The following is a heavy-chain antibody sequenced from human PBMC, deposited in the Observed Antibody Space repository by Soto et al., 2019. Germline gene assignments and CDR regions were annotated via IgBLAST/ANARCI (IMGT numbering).Heavy chain of an antibody. J-gene: IGHJ4*02. V-gene: IGHV1-46*01. CDR1: GYTFTSYF. D-gene: IGHD2-15*01. Sequence: QVQLVQSGAEVKKPGASVKVSCKASGYTFTSYFMHWVRQAPGQGLEWMGIINRSGGSTSYAQKFQGRVTMTRDTSTSTVYMELSSLRSEDTAVYYCARQYCSGGSCYTLDYWGQGTLVTVSS. CDR3: ARQYCSGGSCYTLDY. CDR2: INRSGGST.